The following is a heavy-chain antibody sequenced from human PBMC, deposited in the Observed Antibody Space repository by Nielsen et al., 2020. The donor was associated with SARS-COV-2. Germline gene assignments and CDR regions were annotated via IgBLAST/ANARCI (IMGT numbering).Heavy chain of an antibody. J-gene: IGHJ3*02. CDR1: GFPFSSFA. Sequence: GESLKISCAASGFPFSSFAMHWVRQAPGKGLEWVAVISFDGSDEYSADSVKGRFTISRDNAKNTLYLQMTSLRTEDTAVYYCAREGSWELLRTYDALDIWGQGTMVSVSS. CDR2: ISFDGSDE. CDR3: AREGSWELLRTYDALDI. V-gene: IGHV3-30-3*01. D-gene: IGHD1-26*01.